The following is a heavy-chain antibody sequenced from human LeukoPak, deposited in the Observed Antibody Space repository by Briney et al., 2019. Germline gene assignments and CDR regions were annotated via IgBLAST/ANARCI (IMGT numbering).Heavy chain of an antibody. V-gene: IGHV5-51*01. D-gene: IGHD3-10*01. Sequence: GESLKISCKGSGYSFTSYWIGWVRQMPGKGLEWMGIIYPGDSDTRYNPSFQGQVTISADKSISTAYLQWSSLKASDTAMYYCARRPYYGSGSYFAFDIWGQGTMVTVSS. CDR3: ARRPYYGSGSYFAFDI. CDR1: GYSFTSYW. J-gene: IGHJ3*02. CDR2: IYPGDSDT.